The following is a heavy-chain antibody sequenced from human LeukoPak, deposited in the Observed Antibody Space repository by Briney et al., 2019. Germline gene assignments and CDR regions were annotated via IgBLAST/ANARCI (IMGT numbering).Heavy chain of an antibody. J-gene: IGHJ5*02. CDR2: IIPIFGTA. Sequence: SVKVSCKASGGTFSSYAISWVRQAPGQGLEWMGGIIPIFGTANYAQKFQGRVTITADESTSTAYMEPSSLRSEDTAVYYCARDMDEYCSSTSCYVGWFDPWGQGTLVTVSS. D-gene: IGHD2-2*01. CDR1: GGTFSSYA. V-gene: IGHV1-69*13. CDR3: ARDMDEYCSSTSCYVGWFDP.